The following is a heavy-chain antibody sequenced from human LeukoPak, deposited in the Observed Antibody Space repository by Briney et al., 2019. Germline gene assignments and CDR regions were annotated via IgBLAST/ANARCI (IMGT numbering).Heavy chain of an antibody. J-gene: IGHJ4*02. CDR2: TCANNGNT. V-gene: IGHV1-18*01. CDR1: GYTFTSYG. Sequence: ASVTVSCKASGYTFTSYGICWGRHAPGQGLERMGWTCANNGNTNYAQKLPGRVTMTIDTATCTAYMELRSLRSDDTAVYYCVRVGYYDFLSGYSAFDYWGQGTLVTVSS. D-gene: IGHD3-3*01. CDR3: VRVGYYDFLSGYSAFDY.